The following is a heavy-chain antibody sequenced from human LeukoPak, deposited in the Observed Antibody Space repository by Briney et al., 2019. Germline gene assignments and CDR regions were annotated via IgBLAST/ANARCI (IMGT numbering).Heavy chain of an antibody. Sequence: GGSLRLSCAASGFTFSSYAMSWVRQAPGKGLEWVSSISGSNSYIFYADSVKGRFTVSRDNAKDSLYLQMNSLRAGDTAVYYCARALTTLTYEGYWGQGTLVTVSS. CDR3: ARALTTLTYEGY. CDR2: ISGSNSYI. J-gene: IGHJ4*02. CDR1: GFTFSSYA. D-gene: IGHD1-1*01. V-gene: IGHV3-21*01.